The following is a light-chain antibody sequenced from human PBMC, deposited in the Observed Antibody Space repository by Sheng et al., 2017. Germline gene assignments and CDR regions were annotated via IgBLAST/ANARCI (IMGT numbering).Light chain of an antibody. Sequence: YELTQPPSVSVSPGQTARITCSGDALPKQYAFWYQQKPGQAPQLLIYRDNLRPSGIPQRFSGSSSGTTVTLTISGVQAEDEAAYFCQSADNSGSFPVVFGGGTKLTVL. J-gene: IGLJ2*01. CDR2: RDN. CDR1: ALPKQY. CDR3: QSADNSGSFPVV. V-gene: IGLV3-25*03.